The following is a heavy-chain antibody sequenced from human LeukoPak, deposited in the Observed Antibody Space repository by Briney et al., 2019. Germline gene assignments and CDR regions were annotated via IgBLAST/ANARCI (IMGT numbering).Heavy chain of an antibody. D-gene: IGHD4-17*01. Sequence: SETLSLTCAVYGGSFSGYYWSCIRQPPGKGLEWIGEINHSGSTNYNPSLKSRVTISVDTSKNQFSLKLSSVTVADTAVYYCARGIGSLRIRRQDFDYWGQGTLVTVSS. V-gene: IGHV4-34*01. CDR2: INHSGST. CDR1: GGSFSGYY. J-gene: IGHJ4*02. CDR3: ARGIGSLRIRRQDFDY.